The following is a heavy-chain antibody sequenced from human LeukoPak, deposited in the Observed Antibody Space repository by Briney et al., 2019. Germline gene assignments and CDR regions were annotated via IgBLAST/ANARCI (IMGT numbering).Heavy chain of an antibody. CDR3: AREGAYSDRGAEY. V-gene: IGHV4-59*01. CDR2: VYYSGST. CDR1: GGSFSGYY. Sequence: PSETLSLTCAVYGGSFSGYYWSWIRQPPGKGLEWIGYVYYSGSTKYNPSLKTRVTMSVDTSKNQFSLKLSSVTAADTAMYYCAREGAYSDRGAEYWGKGTLVTVSS. D-gene: IGHD1-26*01. J-gene: IGHJ4*02.